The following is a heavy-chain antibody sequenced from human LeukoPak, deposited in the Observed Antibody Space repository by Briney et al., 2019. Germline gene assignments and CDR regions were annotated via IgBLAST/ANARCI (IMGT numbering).Heavy chain of an antibody. CDR2: IYYSGST. D-gene: IGHD2-15*01. CDR3: ASGGSVKTSPY. V-gene: IGHV4-39*01. CDR1: GGSISSSSYY. J-gene: IGHJ4*02. Sequence: SETLSLTCTVSGGSISSSSYYWGWIRQPPGKGLEWIGSIYYSGSTYYNPSLKSRVTISVDTSKNQFSLKLSSVTAADTAVYYCASGGSVKTSPYWGQGTLVTVSS.